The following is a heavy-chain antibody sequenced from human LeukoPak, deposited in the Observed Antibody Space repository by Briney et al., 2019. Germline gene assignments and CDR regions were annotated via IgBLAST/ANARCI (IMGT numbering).Heavy chain of an antibody. CDR2: IRQDGSEK. J-gene: IGHJ3*02. Sequence: GGSLDLSCAALGFTLGINGWVWVAKVPGKGWKWLANIRQDGSEKNYVDSVKGRFTISRDNAKNSLYLQMNSLRTDDTAVYYCATSPPGHAFDIWGQGTMVTVSS. CDR3: ATSPPGHAFDI. V-gene: IGHV3-7*01. CDR1: GFTLGING. D-gene: IGHD1-14*01.